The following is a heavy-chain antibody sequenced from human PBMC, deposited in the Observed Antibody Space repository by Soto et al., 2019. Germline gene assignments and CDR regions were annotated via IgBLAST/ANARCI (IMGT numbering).Heavy chain of an antibody. J-gene: IGHJ3*02. V-gene: IGHV4-4*07. CDR3: ARDEPDTGEGFDI. D-gene: IGHD3-10*01. CDR2: VYTSGTT. CDR1: GASMNTYF. Sequence: QVQLQESGPGLVKPSETLSLTCSVSGASMNTYFWSWIRQPAGKGLEWIGRVYTSGTTNYNPSLKSRVTMSVDTSKKQVSQKLISLTAADTGLYYCARDEPDTGEGFDIWGQGTMVTVSS.